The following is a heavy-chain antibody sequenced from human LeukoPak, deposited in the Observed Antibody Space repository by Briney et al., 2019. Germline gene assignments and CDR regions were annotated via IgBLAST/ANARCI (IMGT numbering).Heavy chain of an antibody. V-gene: IGHV4-61*01. D-gene: IGHD1-1*01. J-gene: IGHJ6*03. CDR3: ARASLGRPSPHYYYYYYMDV. CDR2: IYYSGST. Sequence: PSETLSLTCTVSGGSISSDIYYWSWIRQPPGKGLEWIGYIYYSGSTNYNPSLKSRVTISVDTSKNQFTLKLSSVTAADTAVYYCARASLGRPSPHYYYYYYMDVWGKGTTVTVSS. CDR1: GGSISSDIYY.